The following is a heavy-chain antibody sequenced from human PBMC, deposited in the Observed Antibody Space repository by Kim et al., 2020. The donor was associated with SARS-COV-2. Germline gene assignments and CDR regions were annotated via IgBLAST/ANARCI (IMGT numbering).Heavy chain of an antibody. D-gene: IGHD3-3*01. Sequence: SETLSLTCTVSGGSISSGSYYWSWIRQPAGKGLEWIGRIYNSGSTNYNPSLKSRVTISVDTSKNQFSLKLSSVTAADTAVYYCARAGQLDYDFWSGYRYYYYYYGMDVWGQGTTVTVSS. CDR2: IYNSGST. CDR1: GGSISSGSYY. CDR3: ARAGQLDYDFWSGYRYYYYYYGMDV. J-gene: IGHJ6*02. V-gene: IGHV4-61*02.